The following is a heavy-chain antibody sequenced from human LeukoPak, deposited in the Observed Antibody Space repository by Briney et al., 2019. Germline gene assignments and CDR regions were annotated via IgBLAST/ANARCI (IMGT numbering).Heavy chain of an antibody. CDR3: ARAYYYDSSGYYYVRAFDI. D-gene: IGHD3-22*01. Sequence: SETLSLTCTVSGGSISSYYWSWIRQPAGKGLEWIGRIYTSGSTNYNPSLKSRVTMSVDTSKNQFSLKLSSVTAADTAVYYCARAYYYDSSGYYYVRAFDIWGQGTMVTVSS. J-gene: IGHJ3*02. V-gene: IGHV4-4*07. CDR1: GGSISSYY. CDR2: IYTSGST.